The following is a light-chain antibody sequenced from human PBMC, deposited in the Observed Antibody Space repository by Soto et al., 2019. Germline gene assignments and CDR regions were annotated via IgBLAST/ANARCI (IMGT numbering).Light chain of an antibody. CDR2: DAS. CDR1: QSVSSY. Sequence: EIVLTQSPATLSLSPGERATLSCRASQSVSSYLAWYQQKPGQAPSLLIYDASNRATGIPARYSGGGAGTEFTHTISSLEPEDVGGYYCEQRSNWPPRTFGRGTKVEIK. J-gene: IGKJ1*01. V-gene: IGKV3-11*01. CDR3: EQRSNWPPRT.